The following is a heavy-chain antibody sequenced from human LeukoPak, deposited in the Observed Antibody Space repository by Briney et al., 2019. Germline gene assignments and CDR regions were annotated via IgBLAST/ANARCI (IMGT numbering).Heavy chain of an antibody. Sequence: GGSLRLSCAASGFPFNAYWMTWVRQAPGKGLEWVANIRQDGDTKYYVDSVKGRFTISRDNAMNSLYLQTNSLRAEDTAIYYCARSLPYGTTWYGRSDFWGQGTLVTVSS. CDR2: IRQDGDTK. V-gene: IGHV3-7*03. J-gene: IGHJ4*02. CDR3: ARSLPYGTTWYGRSDF. CDR1: GFPFNAYW. D-gene: IGHD6-13*01.